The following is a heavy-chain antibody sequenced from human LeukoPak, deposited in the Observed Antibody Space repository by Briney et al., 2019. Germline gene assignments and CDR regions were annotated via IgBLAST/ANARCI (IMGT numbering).Heavy chain of an antibody. CDR3: AKDGGWLQSRLTWDDY. D-gene: IGHD3-16*01. CDR2: ISSSSSYI. V-gene: IGHV3-21*04. CDR1: GFTFSSYS. J-gene: IGHJ4*02. Sequence: PGGSLRLSCAASGFTFSSYSMNWVRQAPGKGLEWVSFISSSSSYINYADSVKGRFTISRDNSKNTLYLQMNSLRAEDTAVYYCAKDGGWLQSRLTWDDYWGQGTLVTVSS.